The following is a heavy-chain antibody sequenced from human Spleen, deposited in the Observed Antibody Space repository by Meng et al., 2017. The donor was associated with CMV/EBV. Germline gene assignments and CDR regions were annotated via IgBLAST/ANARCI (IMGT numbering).Heavy chain of an antibody. CDR1: GYTFTTYT. Sequence: SSQASGYTFTTYTMSWVRQAPGQGLEWVGWINTYAGYSTYAHVFTGRFVFSLDASVSTAYLQISSLKAEDAAVYYCAKVSGSGSFEYWGQGTLVTVSS. CDR3: AKVSGSGSFEY. D-gene: IGHD1-26*01. J-gene: IGHJ4*02. V-gene: IGHV7-4-1*02. CDR2: INTYAGYS.